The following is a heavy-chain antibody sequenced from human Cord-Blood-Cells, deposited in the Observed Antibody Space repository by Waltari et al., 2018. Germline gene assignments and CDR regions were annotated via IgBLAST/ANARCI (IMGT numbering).Heavy chain of an antibody. CDR1: GYTFTELS. J-gene: IGHJ4*02. CDR2: FDPEDGET. Sequence: QVQLVQSGAEVKKPGASVKFSFKLSGYTFTELSMHWVRQGPGKGLEWMGGFDPEDGETSYAKKFQGRVTMTEDTSTDTAYMELSSLRSEDTAVYYWATDPRWPGNFDYWGQGTLVTVSS. CDR3: ATDPRWPGNFDY. V-gene: IGHV1-24*01.